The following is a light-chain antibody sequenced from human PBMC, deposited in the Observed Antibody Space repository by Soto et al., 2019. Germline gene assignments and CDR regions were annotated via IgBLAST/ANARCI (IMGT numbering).Light chain of an antibody. Sequence: ENVLTQSPGTLSLSPGERATLSCRASQSVSNNYLAWFQQKPGQAPRVLIYGVSSRATGIPDRFSGSGSGTDFTLTISRLEPEDFAVYYCQQYDRSPFTFGPGTKVDIK. CDR1: QSVSNNY. CDR3: QQYDRSPFT. J-gene: IGKJ3*01. CDR2: GVS. V-gene: IGKV3-20*01.